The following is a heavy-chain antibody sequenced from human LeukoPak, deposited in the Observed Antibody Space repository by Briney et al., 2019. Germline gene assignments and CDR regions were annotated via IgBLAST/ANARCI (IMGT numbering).Heavy chain of an antibody. J-gene: IGHJ5*02. CDR3: ARDKWLVEGNWFDR. Sequence: SQTLSLTCAISGDSVSSNSAAWTWIRQSSSRGLEWLGRTYYRSKWYYDYAVSVKSRITINPDTSKNQFSLQLNSVTPEDTAVYYCARDKWLVEGNWFDRWGQGTLVIVSS. D-gene: IGHD6-19*01. CDR1: GDSVSSNSAA. V-gene: IGHV6-1*01. CDR2: TYYRSKWYY.